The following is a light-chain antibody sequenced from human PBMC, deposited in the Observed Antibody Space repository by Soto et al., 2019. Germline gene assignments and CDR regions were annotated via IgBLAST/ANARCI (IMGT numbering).Light chain of an antibody. CDR1: MRDVGAYNL. CDR3: SAYTARSTLV. Sequence: QSVLTQPASVSGSAGQSITISCSGTMRDVGAYNLVSWYQQHPGTAPKLIIYEVRNRPSGIPSRCSGSRSGNTASLTTSGLQAEDEGDYYRSAYTARSTLVFGGGTKLTVL. J-gene: IGLJ3*02. V-gene: IGLV2-14*01. CDR2: EVR.